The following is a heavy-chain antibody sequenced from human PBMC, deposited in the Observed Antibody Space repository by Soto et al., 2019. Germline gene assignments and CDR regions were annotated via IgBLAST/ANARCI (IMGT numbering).Heavy chain of an antibody. CDR1: GGTFSSYA. V-gene: IGHV1-69*13. CDR2: IIPIFGTA. Sequence: ASVKVSCKASGGTFSSYAISWVRQAPGQGLEWMGGIIPIFGTANYAQKFQGRVTITADESTSTAYMELSSLRSEDTAVYYCATASQLPSYYYYYGMDVWGQGTTVTASS. J-gene: IGHJ6*02. D-gene: IGHD2-2*01. CDR3: ATASQLPSYYYYYGMDV.